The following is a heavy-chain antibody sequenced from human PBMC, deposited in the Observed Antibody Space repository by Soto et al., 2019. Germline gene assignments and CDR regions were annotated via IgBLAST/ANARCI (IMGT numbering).Heavy chain of an antibody. D-gene: IGHD6-19*01. CDR3: ARSVAVPGAHIDY. V-gene: IGHV4-59*01. J-gene: IGHJ4*02. CDR1: GGSIIGSY. CDR2: VYYTGST. Sequence: SETLSLTCIVSGGSIIGSYWSWIRQSPGKGLEWLGYVYYTGSTNYSPSLRSRVSISVDTSKNEFSLRLSSVTAADTAVYFCARSVAVPGAHIDYWGQGTQVTVSS.